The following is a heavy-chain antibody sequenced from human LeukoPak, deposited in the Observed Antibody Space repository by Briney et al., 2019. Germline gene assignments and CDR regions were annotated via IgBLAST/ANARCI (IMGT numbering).Heavy chain of an antibody. D-gene: IGHD2-2*01. CDR3: AKDLYCSSTSCYYYYYGMDV. CDR2: ISGSGGST. V-gene: IGHV3-23*01. CDR1: GFTFSSYA. J-gene: IGHJ6*02. Sequence: GGSLRLSCAASGFTFSSYAMSWVRQAPGKGLEWVSAISGSGGSTYYADSVKGRFTISRDNSKNTLYLQMNSLRAEDTAVYYCAKDLYCSSTSCYYYYYGMDVWGQGTTVTVSS.